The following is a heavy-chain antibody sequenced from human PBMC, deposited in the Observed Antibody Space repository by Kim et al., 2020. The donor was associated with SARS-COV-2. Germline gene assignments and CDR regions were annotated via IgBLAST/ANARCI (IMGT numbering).Heavy chain of an antibody. D-gene: IGHD6-19*01. V-gene: IGHV3-13*01. CDR1: GFTFSRYD. J-gene: IGHJ6*01. CDR3: ARASDSTGWYDYYYGMDV. CDR2: IGTAGDT. Sequence: GGSLRLSCAAAGFTFSRYDIHWVHQTPGEGLEWVSAIGTAGDTHYVDSVKGRFTVYREHAKNSVFLQMNSLRAGDTAVYYCARASDSTGWYDYYYGMDV.